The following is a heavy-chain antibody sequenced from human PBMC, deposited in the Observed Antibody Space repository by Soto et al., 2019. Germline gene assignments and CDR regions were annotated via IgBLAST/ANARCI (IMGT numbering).Heavy chain of an antibody. Sequence: QVQLQESGPGLVKPSETLSLTCTVSGGSISSYYWSWIRQPPGKGLEWIGYIYYSGSTNYNPSLKSRVTISVDTSKNQFSRKLSSVTAADTAVYYCARGTTGWFDPWGQGTLVTVSS. CDR2: IYYSGST. J-gene: IGHJ5*02. CDR3: ARGTTGWFDP. CDR1: GGSISSYY. D-gene: IGHD1-7*01. V-gene: IGHV4-59*01.